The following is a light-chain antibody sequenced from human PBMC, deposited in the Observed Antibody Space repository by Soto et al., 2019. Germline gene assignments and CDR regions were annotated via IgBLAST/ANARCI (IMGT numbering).Light chain of an antibody. V-gene: IGKV1-5*01. J-gene: IGKJ1*01. Sequence: DIQLTQTPSTLSASIGDRVTMTCRASQSLSGWLAWYQQTPGKAPKLLISDAFRLESGVPSRFRGSGSGTEFSLTISSLQPGDSATYYCQQYATYPWTFGRGTQVDI. CDR3: QQYATYPWT. CDR1: QSLSGW. CDR2: DAF.